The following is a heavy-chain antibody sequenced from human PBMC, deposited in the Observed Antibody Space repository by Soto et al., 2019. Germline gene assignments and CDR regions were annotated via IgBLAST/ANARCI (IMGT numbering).Heavy chain of an antibody. CDR1: WFAVSSHY. V-gene: IGHV3-53*01. D-gene: IGHD3-3*01. CDR3: AITGAGYYIV. J-gene: IGHJ4*02. CDR2: IFSADNT. Sequence: LRLSCAASWFAVSSHYLSWVRQAPGKGLEWVSVIFSADNTHYADSVKGRFTISRDNSKNTVFLQMNSLRAEDTAVYYCAITGAGYYIVWGQGTPVTVSS.